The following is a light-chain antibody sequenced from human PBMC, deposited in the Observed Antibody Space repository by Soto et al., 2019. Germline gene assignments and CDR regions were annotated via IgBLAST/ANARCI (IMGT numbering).Light chain of an antibody. CDR3: QSFDSSLRAYV. CDR1: STDFVSYNR. Sequence: QSALTQPPSVSGSPGQSVTISCTGTSTDFVSYNRVSWYQQPPGTAPKLIIYEASNRPSGVPDRFSGSKSGNTASLTISGLQAADEADYYCQSFDSSLRAYVFGSGTKVTVL. CDR2: EAS. J-gene: IGLJ1*01. V-gene: IGLV2-18*02.